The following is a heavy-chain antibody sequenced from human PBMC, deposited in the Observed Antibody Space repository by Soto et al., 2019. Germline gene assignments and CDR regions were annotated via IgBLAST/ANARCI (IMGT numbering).Heavy chain of an antibody. CDR2: INAGNGNT. CDR1: GYTFTSYA. CDR3: AADYHFYGMDV. Sequence: QVQLVQSGAEEKKPGASVKVSCKASGYTFTSYAMHWVRQAPGQRFEWMGWINAGNGNTKYSQKFQGRVSFTRDTSASTAYLELSSLRSEDTAVYYCAADYHFYGMDVWGQGTTVTVSS. J-gene: IGHJ6*02. V-gene: IGHV1-3*05.